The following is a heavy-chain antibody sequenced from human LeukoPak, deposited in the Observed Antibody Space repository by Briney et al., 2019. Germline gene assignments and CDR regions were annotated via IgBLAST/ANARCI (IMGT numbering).Heavy chain of an antibody. CDR3: AKDLMGVAGYYFDY. CDR2: ISWNSGSI. J-gene: IGHJ4*02. V-gene: IGHV3-9*01. D-gene: IGHD3-16*01. CDR1: GFTFDDYA. Sequence: PGGSLRLSCAASGFTFDDYAMHWVRQAPGKGLEWVSGISWNSGSIGYADSVKGRFTISRDNAKNSLYLQMNSLRAEDTALYYCAKDLMGVAGYYFDYWGQGTLVTVSS.